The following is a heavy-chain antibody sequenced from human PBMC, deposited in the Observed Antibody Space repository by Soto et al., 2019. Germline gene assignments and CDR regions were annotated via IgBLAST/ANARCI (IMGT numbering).Heavy chain of an antibody. CDR3: ARNMDYYYGPGSGNGHGF. Sequence: QVRLVQSGAEVKEPGDSVRVSCEASGYTFTAYYIHWVRQAPGRGLEWMGWINPKFGDTAYAQDFQGRVSMTRDMSISTVYMELSRLTSDDTAIYYCARNMDYYYGPGSGNGHGFWGQGTTVTVFS. J-gene: IGHJ6*02. CDR1: GYTFTAYY. D-gene: IGHD3-10*01. V-gene: IGHV1-2*02. CDR2: INPKFGDT.